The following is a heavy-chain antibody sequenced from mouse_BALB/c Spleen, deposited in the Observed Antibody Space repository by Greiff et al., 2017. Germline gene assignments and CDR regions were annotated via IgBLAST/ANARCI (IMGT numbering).Heavy chain of an antibody. D-gene: IGHD2-3*01. CDR3: ARRGGNGYYEGYFDY. Sequence: VQLQQSGAELAKPGASVKMSCKASGYTFTSYWMHWVKQRPGQGLEWIGYINPSTGYTEYNQKFKDKATLTADKSSSTAYMQLSSLTSEDSAVYYCARRGGNGYYEGYFDYWGQGTTLTVSS. CDR2: INPSTGYT. V-gene: IGHV1-7*01. CDR1: GYTFTSYW. J-gene: IGHJ2*01.